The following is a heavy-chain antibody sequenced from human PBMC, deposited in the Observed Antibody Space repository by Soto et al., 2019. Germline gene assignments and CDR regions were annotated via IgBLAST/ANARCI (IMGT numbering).Heavy chain of an antibody. CDR1: GYTFTSYH. Sequence: QVQLVQSGAEVKKPGASVKVSCKTSGYTFTSYHISWVRQALGQGLEGMGWISAYNPNTNYAQKFQGRVTMTTDTLTSTAYMELRSLRSDDTAVYYCARDTPPTDYWGQGTLVTVSS. V-gene: IGHV1-18*01. CDR2: ISAYNPNT. J-gene: IGHJ4*02. CDR3: ARDTPPTDY.